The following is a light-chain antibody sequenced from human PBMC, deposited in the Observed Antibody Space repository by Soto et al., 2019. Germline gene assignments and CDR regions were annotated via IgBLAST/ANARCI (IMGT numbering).Light chain of an antibody. CDR3: AAWDDSLNGWV. CDR1: SSNIGSNT. V-gene: IGLV1-44*01. Sequence: QSVLTQPPSASGTPGQRVTISCSGSSSNIGSNTVNWYQQLPGTAPKLLIYRINQRPSGGPDRFSGSKSGTSASLAISGLQSEDEAAYYCAAWDDSLNGWVFGGGTKLTVL. CDR2: RIN. J-gene: IGLJ3*02.